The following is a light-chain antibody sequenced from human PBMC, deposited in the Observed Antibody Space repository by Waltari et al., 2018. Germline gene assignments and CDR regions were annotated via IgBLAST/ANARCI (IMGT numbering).Light chain of an antibody. CDR2: SAS. Sequence: IVLTQSPGTLSLSPGERATLPCRASQNIDSRHLGRYQQKPGQPPRLLIFSASTRATGVPVRFSGSGSGTNFTLTISRLEPEDFATYYCQQSYGTPPTFGQGTKVEIK. V-gene: IGKV3-20*01. CDR3: QQSYGTPPT. CDR1: QNIDSRH. J-gene: IGKJ1*01.